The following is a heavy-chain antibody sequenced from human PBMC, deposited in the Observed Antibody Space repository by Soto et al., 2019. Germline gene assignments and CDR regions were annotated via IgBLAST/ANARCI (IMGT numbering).Heavy chain of an antibody. D-gene: IGHD2-2*02. CDR2: IGDDIAFV. CDR3: ARDQKYLRVCYSDY. CDR1: GFRFSSHS. J-gene: IGHJ4*02. V-gene: IGHV3-21*01. Sequence: EVLLVESGGGLVKPGGSLRLSCAASGFRFSSHSMNWVRQAPGKGLEWVSSIGDDIAFVYYADSVKGRFTISRDNAKNSLYLQLNSLRAEDTAVYYCARDQKYLRVCYSDYWGQGTLVTVSS.